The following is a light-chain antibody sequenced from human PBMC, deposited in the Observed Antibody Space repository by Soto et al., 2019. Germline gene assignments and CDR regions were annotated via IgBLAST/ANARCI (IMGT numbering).Light chain of an antibody. V-gene: IGKV1-5*03. J-gene: IGKJ2*01. CDR1: QSINNW. CDR2: KAS. Sequence: DIQMTQSPSTLSASEGDRVTVTCRASQSINNWLAWYQQKPGKAPKLLIYKASTLQSGVPSRFSGSGSGTEFTLTVSSLQPDDFATYYCQQSQSYPYTFGQGTKLEIK. CDR3: QQSQSYPYT.